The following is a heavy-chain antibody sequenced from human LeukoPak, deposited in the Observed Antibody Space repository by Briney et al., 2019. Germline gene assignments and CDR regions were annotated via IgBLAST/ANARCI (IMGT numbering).Heavy chain of an antibody. V-gene: IGHV1-18*01. J-gene: IGHJ5*02. CDR2: SNAYNGNT. CDR3: ARSRGIYCSGGSCYVDWFDP. Sequence: ASVKVSCKASRYTFTSYGIGWVRQAPGQGGEGVGWSNAYNGNTNYAQKLQGRVTMTTDTSTSTAYMELRSLRSDDTAVYYCARSRGIYCSGGSCYVDWFDPWGQGTLVTVSS. D-gene: IGHD2-15*01. CDR1: RYTFTSYG.